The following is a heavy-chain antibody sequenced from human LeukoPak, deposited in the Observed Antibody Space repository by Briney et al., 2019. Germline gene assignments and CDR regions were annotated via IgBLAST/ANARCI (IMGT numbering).Heavy chain of an antibody. CDR3: ARDFGGYCSGGSCYSGWSDY. CDR1: GFTFSTYS. J-gene: IGHJ4*02. V-gene: IGHV3-21*01. Sequence: GGSLRLSCAASGFTFSTYSMNWVRQAPGKGLECVSSITSSSNYIYYADSVKGRFTISRDNAKNSLYLQMNSLRAEDTAVYYCARDFGGYCSGGSCYSGWSDYWGQGTLVTVSS. CDR2: ITSSSNYI. D-gene: IGHD2-15*01.